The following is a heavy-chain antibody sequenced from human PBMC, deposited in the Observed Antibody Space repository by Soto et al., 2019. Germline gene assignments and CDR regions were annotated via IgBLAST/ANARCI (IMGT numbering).Heavy chain of an antibody. V-gene: IGHV3-23*01. CDR3: AKEDSDWLYYIDY. D-gene: IGHD6-19*01. CDR1: RCPVSIYA. J-gene: IGHJ4*02. CDR2: ISGSGGST. Sequence: RLSCAATRCPVSIYAMRWVRQAPGKGLEWVSAISGSGGSTYYADSVKGRFTISRDNSKNTLYLQMNSLRAEDTAVYYCAKEDSDWLYYIDYWGQGTLVTVSS.